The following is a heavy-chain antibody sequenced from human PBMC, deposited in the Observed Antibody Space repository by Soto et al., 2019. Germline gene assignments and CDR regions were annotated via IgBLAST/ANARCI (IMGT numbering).Heavy chain of an antibody. Sequence: EVQLVESGGGLVQPGGSLRLSCAASGFTFSSYWMAWVRQAPGKGLDWVANIKQDGSAKYYVDSVKGRFTISRDNAKNSLFLQMNSLRVEDTAVYYCATSKAAPGNSWGQGTLVTVSS. CDR3: ATSKAAPGNS. J-gene: IGHJ4*02. D-gene: IGHD6-13*01. CDR1: GFTFSSYW. V-gene: IGHV3-7*01. CDR2: IKQDGSAK.